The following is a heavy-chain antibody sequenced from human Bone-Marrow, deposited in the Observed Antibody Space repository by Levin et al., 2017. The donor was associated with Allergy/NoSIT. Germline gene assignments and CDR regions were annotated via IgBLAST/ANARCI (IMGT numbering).Heavy chain of an antibody. CDR3: TRGNVGGWFDP. CDR1: GFLFGSYA. D-gene: IGHD3-16*01. CDR2: IDSDGSTT. Sequence: LSLTCAASGFLFGSYAMHWVRQAPGKGLVWVSRIDSDGSTTTYADSVKGRFTSSRDNAKNTLNLQMNSLRAEDMAMYYCTRGNVGGWFDPWGQGTLVTVSS. J-gene: IGHJ5*02. V-gene: IGHV3-74*01.